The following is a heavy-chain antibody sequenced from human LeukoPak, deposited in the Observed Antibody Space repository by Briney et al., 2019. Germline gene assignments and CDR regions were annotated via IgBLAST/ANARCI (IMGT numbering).Heavy chain of an antibody. CDR1: GFTVSGNY. CDR3: AKDRNQWLVTATILDC. V-gene: IGHV3-23*01. J-gene: IGHJ4*02. D-gene: IGHD6-19*01. CDR2: MSGSGGST. Sequence: GGSLRLSCAASGFTVSGNYMSWVRQAPGKGLEWVSAMSGSGGSTHYADSVRGRFTISRDNSKSTLYLQMNSLRAGDTAVYYCAKDRNQWLVTATILDCWGQGTLVTVSS.